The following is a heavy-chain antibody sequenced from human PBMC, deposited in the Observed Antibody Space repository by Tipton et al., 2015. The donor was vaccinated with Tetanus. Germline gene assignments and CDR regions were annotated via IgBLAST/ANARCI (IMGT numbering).Heavy chain of an antibody. CDR3: ARDSPDILLVPAV. J-gene: IGHJ4*02. CDR1: GFTFSTYW. D-gene: IGHD2-2*01. V-gene: IGHV3-74*01. Sequence: SLRLSCAAPGFTFSTYWMHWVRQAPGKGLMWVSRINGHGTNTAYADSVKGRFTISRDNAKNTLYLQMNSLRAEDTAMYYCARDSPDILLVPAVWGQGTLVTVSS. CDR2: INGHGTNT.